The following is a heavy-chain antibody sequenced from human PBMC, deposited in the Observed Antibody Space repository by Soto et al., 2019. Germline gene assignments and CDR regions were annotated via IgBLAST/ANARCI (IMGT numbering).Heavy chain of an antibody. Sequence: SETLSLTCAVYGGSFSGYYWSWIRQPPGKGLEWIGEINHSGSTNYNPSLKSRVTISVDTSKNQFSLKLSSVTAADTAVYYCARRVGFNYDFWSGYHYAFDYWGQGTLVTVSS. CDR2: INHSGST. V-gene: IGHV4-34*01. CDR1: GGSFSGYY. D-gene: IGHD3-3*01. J-gene: IGHJ4*02. CDR3: ARRVGFNYDFWSGYHYAFDY.